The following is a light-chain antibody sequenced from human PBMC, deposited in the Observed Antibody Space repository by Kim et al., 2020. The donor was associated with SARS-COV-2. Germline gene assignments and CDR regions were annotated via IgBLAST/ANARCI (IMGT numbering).Light chain of an antibody. V-gene: IGKV1-5*01. CDR3: QQYNSYPWT. CDR1: QSISNW. J-gene: IGKJ1*01. CDR2: DAS. Sequence: ASVGDRVTITCRASQSISNWLAWYQQKPGKVPKLLIYDASSLESGVPLTFSGSGSRTEFTLTISSLQPDDFATYYCQQYNSYPWTFGQGTKVDIK.